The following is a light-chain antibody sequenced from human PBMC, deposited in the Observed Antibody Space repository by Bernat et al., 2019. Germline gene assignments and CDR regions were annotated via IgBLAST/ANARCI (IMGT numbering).Light chain of an antibody. CDR2: AAA. J-gene: IGKJ3*01. CDR3: QQSYSNPPT. V-gene: IGKV1-39*01. CDR1: QSISNY. Sequence: DIQMTQSPSSLSASVGDRVTITCRASQSISNYLNWYQQKPGKAPKLLIYAAASLQSGVPSRFSGSGSGTDFTLTISSLQPEDFATYDCQQSYSNPPTFGPGTKVDIK.